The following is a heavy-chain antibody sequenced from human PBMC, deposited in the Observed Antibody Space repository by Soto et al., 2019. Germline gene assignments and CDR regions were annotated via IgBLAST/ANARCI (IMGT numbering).Heavy chain of an antibody. CDR2: IFHTGST. V-gene: IGHV4-30-2*01. CDR3: ARVKVGDLFRFNWFFDL. Sequence: SETLPLTCTVSGGSISSGNFCWTWIRQPPGKGLEWIAYIFHTGSTFYNSSLKPRVSISVDRSKNQFSLKLKSVTETDTAVYYCARVKVGDLFRFNWFFDLWGRGTLVTVSS. J-gene: IGHJ2*01. D-gene: IGHD3-3*01. CDR1: GGSISSGNFC.